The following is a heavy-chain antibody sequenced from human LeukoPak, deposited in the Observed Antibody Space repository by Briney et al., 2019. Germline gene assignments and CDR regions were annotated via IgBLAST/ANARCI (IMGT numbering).Heavy chain of an antibody. CDR1: GFTFSTSW. Sequence: PGGSLRLSCVASGFTFSTSWVTWVRQAPGTGLEWVANIDKHGNGKYYVDSVKGRFAISRDYASNSVFLQMDSLRAEDTSVYYCVRDAGWGYYDLWGQGTPATVSS. J-gene: IGHJ4*02. CDR3: VRDAGWGYYDL. CDR2: IDKHGNGK. D-gene: IGHD1-26*01. V-gene: IGHV3-7*01.